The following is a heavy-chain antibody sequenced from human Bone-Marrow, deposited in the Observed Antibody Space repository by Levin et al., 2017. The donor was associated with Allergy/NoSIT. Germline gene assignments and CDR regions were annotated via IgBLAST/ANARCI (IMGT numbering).Heavy chain of an antibody. CDR3: TSRLYSSSPYSFHY. J-gene: IGHJ4*02. V-gene: IGHV3-73*01. CDR2: IRSKSYNYAT. Sequence: GESLKISCAAYGLTFSDAAMHWVRQASGKGLEWVGRIRSKSYNYATAYAASVNGRFTISRDDSTNTAFLQINSLKTEDTAVYYCTSRLYSSSPYSFHYWGQGALVTVSS. CDR1: GLTFSDAA. D-gene: IGHD6-13*01.